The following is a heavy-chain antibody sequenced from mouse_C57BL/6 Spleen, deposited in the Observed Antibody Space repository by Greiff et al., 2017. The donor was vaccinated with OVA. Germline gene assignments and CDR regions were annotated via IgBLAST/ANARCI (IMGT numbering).Heavy chain of an antibody. Sequence: VQLQQSDAELVKPGASVKISCKVSGYTFTDHTIHWMQQRPDQGLEWIGYIYPRDGSTKYNEKFKGKATLTADKSSSTAYLQLNSLTSEDSAVYFCARYYYGSRNYAMDYWGQGTSVTVSS. V-gene: IGHV1-78*01. D-gene: IGHD1-1*01. CDR3: ARYYYGSRNYAMDY. J-gene: IGHJ4*01. CDR2: IYPRDGST. CDR1: GYTFTDHT.